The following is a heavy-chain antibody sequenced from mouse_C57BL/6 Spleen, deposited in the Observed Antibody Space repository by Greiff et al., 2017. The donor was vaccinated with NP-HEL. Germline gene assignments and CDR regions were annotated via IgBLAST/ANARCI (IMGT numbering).Heavy chain of an antibody. J-gene: IGHJ4*01. CDR2: IHPNSGST. V-gene: IGHV1-64*01. CDR3: ARYYDYGYAMDY. CDR1: GYTFTSYW. Sequence: QVQLKQPGAELVKPGASVKLSCKASGYTFTSYWMHWVKQRPGQGLEWIGMIHPNSGSTNYNEKFKSKATLTVDKSSSTAYMQLSSLTSEDSAVYYCARYYDYGYAMDYWGQGTSVTVSS. D-gene: IGHD2-4*01.